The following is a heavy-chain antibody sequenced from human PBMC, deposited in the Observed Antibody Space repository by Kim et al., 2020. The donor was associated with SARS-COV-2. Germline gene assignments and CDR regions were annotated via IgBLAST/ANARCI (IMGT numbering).Heavy chain of an antibody. J-gene: IGHJ3*02. V-gene: IGHV3-30*18. CDR1: GFTFGSYG. Sequence: GGSLRLSCAASGFTFGSYGMHWVRQAPGKGLEWVAVISYDGSNKYYADSVKGRFTISRDNSKNTLYLQMNSLRAEDTAAYYCAKNVGNRYYDASGYLDAFHIWGQGTMVTVSS. D-gene: IGHD3-22*01. CDR2: ISYDGSNK. CDR3: AKNVGNRYYDASGYLDAFHI.